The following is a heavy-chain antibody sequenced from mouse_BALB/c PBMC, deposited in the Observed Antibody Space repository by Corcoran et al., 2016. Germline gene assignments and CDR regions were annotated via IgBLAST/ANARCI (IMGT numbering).Heavy chain of an antibody. CDR3: AGRDYGSSSSWFAY. CDR1: GFNIKDTY. V-gene: IGHV14-3*02. D-gene: IGHD1-1*01. Sequence: EVQLQQPGAVLVKPGASVKLSCTASGFNIKDTYMHWVMQRPEQGLEWIGRLDPANGNTKYDPKFQGKATITADTSSNTAYLQRSSLTSEDTAVYYCAGRDYGSSSSWFAYWGQGTLVTVSA. J-gene: IGHJ3*01. CDR2: LDPANGNT.